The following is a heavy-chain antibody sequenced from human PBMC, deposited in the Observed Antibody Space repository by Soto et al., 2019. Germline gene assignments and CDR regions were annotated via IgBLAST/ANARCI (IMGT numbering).Heavy chain of an antibody. CDR3: AKDPYSSGLPATDY. V-gene: IGHV3-23*01. CDR1: WFTFSSYA. Sequence: GSLRLSCAGSWFTFSSYAMSWVRQAPGKGLEWVSAISGSGGSTYYADSVKGRFTVSRDNSKNTLYLQMNSLRAEDTAVYYCAKDPYSSGLPATDYWGQGTLVTVSS. D-gene: IGHD6-19*01. CDR2: ISGSGGST. J-gene: IGHJ4*02.